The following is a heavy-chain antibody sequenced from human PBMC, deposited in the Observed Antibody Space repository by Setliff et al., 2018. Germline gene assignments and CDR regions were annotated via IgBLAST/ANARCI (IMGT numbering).Heavy chain of an antibody. Sequence: PSETLSLTCAVYGGSFSTYYWIWIRQPPGKGLEWIGEINHSGSTNYNPSLKSRVTISVDTSKNQFLLKLSTVTAADTAVYYCAHRRAAAGAEGWGQGTLVTVSS. J-gene: IGHJ4*02. V-gene: IGHV4-34*01. CDR1: GGSFSTYY. D-gene: IGHD6-13*01. CDR2: INHSGST. CDR3: AHRRAAAGAEG.